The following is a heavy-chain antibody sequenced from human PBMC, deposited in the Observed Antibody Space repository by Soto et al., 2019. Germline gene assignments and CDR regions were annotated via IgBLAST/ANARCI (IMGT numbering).Heavy chain of an antibody. J-gene: IGHJ6*02. D-gene: IGHD1-26*01. CDR2: ISAYNNNR. CDR1: GYSFSDFG. CDR3: ARMAGSYPYHYYYGMDV. V-gene: IGHV1-18*01. Sequence: QVQLVQSGVEVKKPGASVKVSCTASGYSFSDFGVTWVRQAPGQGLEWMGWISAYNNNRNHAQKFQGRVIMTTDTGTSTAYMELRSLRSDDTAVYYCARMAGSYPYHYYYGMDVWGQGTTVTVSS.